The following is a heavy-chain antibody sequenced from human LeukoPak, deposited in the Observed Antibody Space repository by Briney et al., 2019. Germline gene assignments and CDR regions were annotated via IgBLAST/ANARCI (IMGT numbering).Heavy chain of an antibody. CDR2: IYYSGST. D-gene: IGHD1-14*01. J-gene: IGHJ2*01. CDR3: ARTGRRGYFDF. V-gene: IGHV4-59*08. Sequence: SETLSLTCTVSGGSISSYYWSWIRQPPGKGLEWIGYIYYSGSTNYNPSLKSRVTISVDTSKNQFSLKLSSVTAADTAVYYCARTGRRGYFDFWGRGTLLTVSS. CDR1: GGSISSYY.